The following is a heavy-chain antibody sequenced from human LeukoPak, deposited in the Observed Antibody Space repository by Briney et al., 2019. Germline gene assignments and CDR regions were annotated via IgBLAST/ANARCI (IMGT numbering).Heavy chain of an antibody. CDR3: ARALPAAMIHGMDV. J-gene: IGHJ6*02. CDR1: GYTFTSYA. V-gene: IGHV1-3*01. CDR2: INAGNGNT. D-gene: IGHD2-2*01. Sequence: ASVKVSCKASGYTFTSYAMRWVRQAPGQRLEWMGWINAGNGNTKYSQKFQGRVTITRDTSASTAYMELSSLRSEDTAVYYCARALPAAMIHGMDVWGQGTTVTVSS.